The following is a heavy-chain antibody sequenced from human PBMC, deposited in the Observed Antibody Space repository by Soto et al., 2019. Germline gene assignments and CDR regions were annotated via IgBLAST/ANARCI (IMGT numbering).Heavy chain of an antibody. CDR2: TYYTGST. CDR3: ASARYFGVDV. J-gene: IGHJ6*02. V-gene: IGHV4-39*01. D-gene: IGHD5-18*01. Sequence: AILSLTCSVSGASMNDVTHYWAWIRQPPGKGLEWIATTYYTGSTHYNSSLKSRATISVDTSQNQFSLELTSVTAADTAVYHCASARYFGVDVWGHGTTVTVSS. CDR1: GASMNDVTHY.